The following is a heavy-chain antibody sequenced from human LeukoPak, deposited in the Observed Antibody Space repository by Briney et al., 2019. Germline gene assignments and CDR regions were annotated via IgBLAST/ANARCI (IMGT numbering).Heavy chain of an antibody. Sequence: GASVKVSCKASGYTFTSYAMNWVRQAPGQGLEWMGWINTNTGNPTYAQGFTGRFVFSLDTSVSTAYLQISSLKAEDTAVYYCAREERLLTSTYYYGSGSLYYFDYWGQGTLVTVSS. J-gene: IGHJ4*02. CDR2: INTNTGNP. CDR3: AREERLLTSTYYYGSGSLYYFDY. D-gene: IGHD3-10*01. V-gene: IGHV7-4-1*02. CDR1: GYTFTSYA.